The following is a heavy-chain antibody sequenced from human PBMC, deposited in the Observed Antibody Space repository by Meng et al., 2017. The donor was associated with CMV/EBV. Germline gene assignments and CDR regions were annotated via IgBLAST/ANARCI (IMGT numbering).Heavy chain of an antibody. CDR2: IYSSGST. D-gene: IGHD4-17*01. V-gene: IGHV4-39*07. CDR1: GGPIRGTGYH. J-gene: IGHJ5*02. CDR3: ARRYGSTNWFDP. Sequence: TVSGGPIRGTGYHWGWTRQPPGKALVWIGSIYSSGSTYYNPSLKSRVTISVDTTKNQFSLKLSSVTPADTAVYYCARRYGSTNWFDPWGQGTLVTVSS.